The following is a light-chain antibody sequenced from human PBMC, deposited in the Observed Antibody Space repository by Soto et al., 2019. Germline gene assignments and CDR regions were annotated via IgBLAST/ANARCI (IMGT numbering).Light chain of an antibody. CDR1: QDISRY. CDR3: QQLNTIPPWT. V-gene: IGKV1-9*01. CDR2: AAS. J-gene: IGKJ3*01. Sequence: IQLTQSPSSLSASVGDRVTITCRASQDISRYLAWYQQKPGRAPKLLIYAASTLQNGVPSRFSGGGSGTDFTLTISSLQPDDFATYYCQQLNTIPPWTFGPGTKVDIK.